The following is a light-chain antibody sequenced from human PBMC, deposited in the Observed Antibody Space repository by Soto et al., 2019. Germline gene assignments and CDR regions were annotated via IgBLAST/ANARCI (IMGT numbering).Light chain of an antibody. CDR2: DAS. Sequence: EILMTQSPFTLSVSQGERPTLSCRASQSVSSDLVWYQRKPGQAPRPLIYDASNRATGIPARFSGSGSGTDFTLTISSLEPEDFAVYYCQQRSNWPWTFGQGTKVDIK. J-gene: IGKJ1*01. CDR1: QSVSSD. V-gene: IGKV3-11*01. CDR3: QQRSNWPWT.